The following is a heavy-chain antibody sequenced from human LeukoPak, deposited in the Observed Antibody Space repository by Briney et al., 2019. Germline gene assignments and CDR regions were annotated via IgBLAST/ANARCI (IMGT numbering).Heavy chain of an antibody. V-gene: IGHV3-74*01. CDR3: VRDSKSAFDI. J-gene: IGHJ3*02. CDR2: INTDGSST. Sequence: GGSLRLSCVASGFTLSKYWMHWVRQAPGKGLVWVSRINTDGSSTNYADSVKGRFTISRDNAKNTLYLQMNSLRAEDTALYYCVRDSKSAFDIWGQGTVVTVSS. CDR1: GFTLSKYW.